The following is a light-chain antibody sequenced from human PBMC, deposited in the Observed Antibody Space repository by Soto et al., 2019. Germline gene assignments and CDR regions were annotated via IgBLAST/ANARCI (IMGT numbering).Light chain of an antibody. CDR2: GAS. CDR1: QGVSRK. V-gene: IGKV3-15*01. J-gene: IGKJ4*01. CDR3: QQYHTWPIT. Sequence: IVTYQSPATVSVDKGERVTFSCRASQGVSRKLAWYQHKPGQAPRLLISGASTGATGIPARFSGSGSGTEFTLTISSLQSEDCAIYYCQQYHTWPITFGGGTKVDIK.